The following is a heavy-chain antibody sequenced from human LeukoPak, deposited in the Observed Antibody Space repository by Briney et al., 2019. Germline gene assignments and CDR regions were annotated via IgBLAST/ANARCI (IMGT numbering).Heavy chain of an antibody. CDR1: GFTFNSYS. CDR3: ARDLAATVDY. D-gene: IGHD6-25*01. V-gene: IGHV3-21*01. J-gene: IGHJ4*02. Sequence: GGSLRLSCAASGFTFNSYSMNWVRQARGKGLEWVSSISSSSSYIYYADSVKGRFTISRDNAKNSLYLQMNSLRAEDTAVYYCARDLAATVDYWGQGTLVTVSS. CDR2: ISSSSSYI.